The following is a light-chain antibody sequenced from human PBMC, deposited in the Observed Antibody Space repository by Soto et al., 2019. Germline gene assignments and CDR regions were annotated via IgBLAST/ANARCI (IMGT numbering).Light chain of an antibody. Sequence: DIQMTQSPSSLSASVGERVTVACPASQSISSYLNWYQQKPGKAPKLLIYAASSLQSGVPSRFSGSGSGTDFTLTISSLQPEDFATYYCQQSYSTPSITFGQGTRLEIK. CDR1: QSISSY. CDR2: AAS. V-gene: IGKV1-39*01. CDR3: QQSYSTPSIT. J-gene: IGKJ5*01.